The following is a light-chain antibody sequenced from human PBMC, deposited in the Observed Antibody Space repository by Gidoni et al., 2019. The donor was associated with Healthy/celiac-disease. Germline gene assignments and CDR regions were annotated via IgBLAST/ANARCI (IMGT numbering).Light chain of an antibody. J-gene: IGKJ2*01. V-gene: IGKV1-39*01. CDR2: AAS. Sequence: DIQMTQSPSSLSASVGDRVTIACRVNQSISSYLNWYQQKPGKAPKLLIYAASSLQSGVPSRFSGSGAGTDYTLTISSLQHEDFATYYCQQSYSTPQYTFGQGTKLEIK. CDR3: QQSYSTPQYT. CDR1: QSISSY.